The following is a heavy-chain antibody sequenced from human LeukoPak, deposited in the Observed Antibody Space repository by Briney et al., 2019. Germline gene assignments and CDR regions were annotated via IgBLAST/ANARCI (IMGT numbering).Heavy chain of an antibody. CDR3: TSRVLYY. CDR1: GFTFSNYA. CDR2: ISGSGGST. V-gene: IGHV3-23*01. Sequence: PGGSLRLSCAASGFTFSNYAMNWVRQAPGKGLEWVSSISGSGGSTYYADSVKGRFTISRDNSKNTLYLQMSSLRAEDTAVYYCTSRVLYYWGQGTLVTVSS. J-gene: IGHJ4*02. D-gene: IGHD3-10*01.